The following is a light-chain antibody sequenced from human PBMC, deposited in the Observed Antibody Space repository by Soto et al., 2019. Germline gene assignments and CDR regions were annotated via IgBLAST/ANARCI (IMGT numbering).Light chain of an antibody. J-gene: IGKJ5*01. CDR2: AAS. CDR1: QSITDY. CDR3: QQTYITPFS. Sequence: DLQMTQSPSSLSASVGDRVTITCRASQSITDYLNWYQQKPGKAPKLLIYAASSLQSGVPSRFSASGSGTDFTLTISRLQPEDFATYFCQQTYITPFSFGQWTRLEIK. V-gene: IGKV1-39*01.